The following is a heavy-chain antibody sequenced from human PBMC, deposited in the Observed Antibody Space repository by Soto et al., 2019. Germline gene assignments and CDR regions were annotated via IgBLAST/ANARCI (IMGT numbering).Heavy chain of an antibody. CDR1: GGSISSYY. D-gene: IGHD3-10*01. V-gene: IGHV4-4*07. Sequence: LSLTCTVSGGSISSYYWSWIRQPAGKGLEWIGRIYTSGSTNYNPSLKSRVTTSVDTSKNQFSLKLSSVTAADTAVYYCAGGYYYGSGSYYLDYYYYGMDVWGQGTTVTVSS. CDR2: IYTSGST. CDR3: AGGYYYGSGSYYLDYYYYGMDV. J-gene: IGHJ6*02.